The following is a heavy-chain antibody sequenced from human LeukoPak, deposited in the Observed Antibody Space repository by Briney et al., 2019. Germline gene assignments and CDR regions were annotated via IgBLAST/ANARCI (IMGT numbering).Heavy chain of an antibody. V-gene: IGHV3-48*03. CDR2: ISSSGSTI. CDR1: GFTFSSYE. Sequence: GGSLRLSCAAPGFTFSSYEMNWVRQAPGKGLEWVSYISSSGSTIYYADSVKGRFTISRDNTKNSLYLQMNSLRAEDTAVYYCARAGRLWFGESQRLDVWGKGTTVTISS. CDR3: ARAGRLWFGESQRLDV. D-gene: IGHD3-10*01. J-gene: IGHJ6*04.